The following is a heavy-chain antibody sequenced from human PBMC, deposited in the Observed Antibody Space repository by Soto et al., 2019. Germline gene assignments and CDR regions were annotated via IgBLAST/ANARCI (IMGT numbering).Heavy chain of an antibody. D-gene: IGHD2-21*01. J-gene: IGHJ4*02. Sequence: SETLSLTCSVSDGSVTGYCWSWIRQPPGKGLEWIGCIDYNGRAHYNPSLTSRVTMSLDTSNNHFSLKLSSVTTTDTAVYYCARRWGGTFDYWGQGTLVTVSS. CDR3: ARRWGGTFDY. V-gene: IGHV4-59*02. CDR2: IDYNGRA. CDR1: DGSVTGYC.